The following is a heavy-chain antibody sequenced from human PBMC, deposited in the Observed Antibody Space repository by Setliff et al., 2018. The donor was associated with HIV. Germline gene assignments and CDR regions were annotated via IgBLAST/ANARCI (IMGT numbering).Heavy chain of an antibody. CDR3: AKVPSY. J-gene: IGHJ4*02. V-gene: IGHV3-48*03. CDR2: ISSNSLTI. CDR1: GFTFSSYE. Sequence: GGSLRLSCAASGFTFSSYEMNWIRQAPGKGLEWVSYISSNSLTIYYADSVKGRFTISRDNAKNSLYLQMNSLRAEDTAVYYCAKVPSYWGQGTLVTVSS.